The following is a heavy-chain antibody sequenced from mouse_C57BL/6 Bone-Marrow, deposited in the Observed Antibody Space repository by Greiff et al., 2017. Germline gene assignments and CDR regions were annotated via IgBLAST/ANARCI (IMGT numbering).Heavy chain of an antibody. CDR1: GYTFTSYD. J-gene: IGHJ1*03. D-gene: IGHD1-1*01. CDR3: AILEFDGSGGDWYFDV. CDR2: IYPRDGST. Sequence: VQLQQSGPELVKPGASVKLSCKASGYTFTSYDINWVKQRPGQGLEWIGWIYPRDGSTKYNEKFKGKATLTVDTSSSTAYMELHSLTSADAAVYFCAILEFDGSGGDWYFDVWGTGTTVTVSS. V-gene: IGHV1-85*01.